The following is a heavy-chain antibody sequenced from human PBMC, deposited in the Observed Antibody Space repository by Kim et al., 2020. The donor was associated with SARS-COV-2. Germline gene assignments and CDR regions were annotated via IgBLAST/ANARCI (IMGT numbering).Heavy chain of an antibody. V-gene: IGHV3-9*01. D-gene: IGHD3-10*01. CDR2: FSWHTGTM. Sequence: GGSLRLSCVASGFMFDDYAIHWVRRAPGTGLEWVAGFSWHTGTMAYADSVKGRFTISRDEAKRTQYLQMNSLRTEDTALYYCAKDDRFGDYPPYYYGMDVWGRGTTVTVSS. CDR1: GFMFDDYA. CDR3: AKDDRFGDYPPYYYGMDV. J-gene: IGHJ6*02.